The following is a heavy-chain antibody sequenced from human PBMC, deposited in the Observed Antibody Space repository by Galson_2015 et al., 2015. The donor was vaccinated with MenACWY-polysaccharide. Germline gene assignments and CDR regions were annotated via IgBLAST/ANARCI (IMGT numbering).Heavy chain of an antibody. J-gene: IGHJ3*02. CDR1: GGSFSGYY. CDR2: INHSGST. Sequence: LSLTCAVYGGSFSGYYWSWIRQPPGKGLEWIGEINHSGSTNYNPSLKSRVTISVDTSKNQFSLKLSSVTAADTAVYYCARGSMVDAFDIWGQGTMVTVSS. V-gene: IGHV4-34*01. CDR3: ARGSMVDAFDI. D-gene: IGHD3-10*01.